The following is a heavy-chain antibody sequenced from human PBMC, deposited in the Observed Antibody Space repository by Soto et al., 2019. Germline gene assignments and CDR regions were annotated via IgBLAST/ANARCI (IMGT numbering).Heavy chain of an antibody. CDR2: INHSGST. J-gene: IGHJ3*02. D-gene: IGHD2-2*01. CDR1: GGSFSGYY. V-gene: IGHV4-34*01. Sequence: SETLSLTCAVYGGSFSGYYWSWIRQPPGKGLEWIGEINHSGSTNYNPSLKSRVTISVDTSKNQFSLKLSSVTAADTAVYYCARPNCSSTSCYDAFDIWGQGTMVTIS. CDR3: ARPNCSSTSCYDAFDI.